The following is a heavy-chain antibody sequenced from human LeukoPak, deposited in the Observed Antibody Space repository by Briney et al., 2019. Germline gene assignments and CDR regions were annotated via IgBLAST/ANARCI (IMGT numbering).Heavy chain of an antibody. CDR3: ATRVPTRATFYYYYMDV. D-gene: IGHD5-12*01. CDR2: IIPIFGTA. Sequence: ASVKVSCKASGGTFSSYAISWVRQAPGQGLEWMGGIIPIFGTANYAQKFQGRVTITADESTRTAYMELSSLRSEDTAVYYCATRVPTRATFYYYYMDVWGKGTTVTVSS. J-gene: IGHJ6*03. V-gene: IGHV1-69*13. CDR1: GGTFSSYA.